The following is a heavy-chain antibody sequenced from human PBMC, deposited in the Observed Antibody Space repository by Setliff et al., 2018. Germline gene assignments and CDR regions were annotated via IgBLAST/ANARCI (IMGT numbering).Heavy chain of an antibody. CDR2: IHGTEGT. Sequence: KTSETLSLTCTVSGGSISSYNWTWIRQPAGKALEWIGHIHGTEGTHYNPSLESRVTISRDKSPNQFSLMLRSVTAADTALYYCARGYYNGRGYYYLPCSFDSWGRGIVVTVSS. D-gene: IGHD3-10*01. V-gene: IGHV4-4*07. CDR3: ARGYYNGRGYYYLPCSFDS. J-gene: IGHJ4*02. CDR1: GGSISSYN.